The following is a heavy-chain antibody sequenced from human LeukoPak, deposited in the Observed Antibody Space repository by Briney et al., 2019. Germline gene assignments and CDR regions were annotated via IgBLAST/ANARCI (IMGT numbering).Heavy chain of an antibody. CDR1: GYTFTSYW. CDR3: ARRRDGYNPNFDY. CDR2: IYPGDSDT. Sequence: GESLKISCKGSGYTFTSYWIGWVRQMPGKGLEWMGIIYPGDSDTRYRPSFQGQVTISADKSINTAYLQWSSLKASDTAIYYCARRRDGYNPNFDYWGQGTLVTVSS. D-gene: IGHD5-24*01. V-gene: IGHV5-51*01. J-gene: IGHJ4*02.